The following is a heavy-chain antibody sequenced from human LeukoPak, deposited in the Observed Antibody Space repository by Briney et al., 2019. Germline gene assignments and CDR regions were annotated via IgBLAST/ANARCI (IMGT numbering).Heavy chain of an antibody. CDR2: IYYSGST. J-gene: IGHJ4*02. D-gene: IGHD5-12*01. CDR3: ARVRVLGGYSGYVDY. Sequence: SETLSLTCTVSGGSISSYYWSWIRQPPGKGLEWIGYIYYSGSTNYNPSLKSRVTISVDTPKNQFSLKLSSVTAADTAVYYCARVRVLGGYSGYVDYWGQGTLVTVSS. V-gene: IGHV4-59*01. CDR1: GGSISSYY.